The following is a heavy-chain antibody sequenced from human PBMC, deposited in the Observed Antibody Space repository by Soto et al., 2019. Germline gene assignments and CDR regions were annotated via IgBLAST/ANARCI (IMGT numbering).Heavy chain of an antibody. D-gene: IGHD5-18*01. CDR2: INAGNGNT. V-gene: IGHV1-3*01. CDR1: GSTFTSYA. Sequence: XSVKVSCNDSGSTFTSYAMHWVRQAPGQRLEWMGWINAGNGNTKYSQKLQGRVTITRDTSASTAYMELSSLRSEDTAVYYCAGSGYSYGYLAAFDFWGQGTMVTVSS. J-gene: IGHJ3*01. CDR3: AGSGYSYGYLAAFDF.